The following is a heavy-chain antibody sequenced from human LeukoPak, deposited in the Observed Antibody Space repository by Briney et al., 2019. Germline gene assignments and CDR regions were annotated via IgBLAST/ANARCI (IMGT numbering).Heavy chain of an antibody. CDR1: GFTFSSYS. CDR3: VLGSPFDY. J-gene: IGHJ4*02. V-gene: IGHV3-48*02. CDR2: ISSSSRSI. D-gene: IGHD3-10*01. Sequence: PGGSLRLSCAASGFTFSSYSMNWVRQAPGKGLEWVSYISSSSRSIYYADSVKGRFTISRGNANNSLSLQMNSLRDEDTAVYYCVLGSPFDYWGQGTLVTVSS.